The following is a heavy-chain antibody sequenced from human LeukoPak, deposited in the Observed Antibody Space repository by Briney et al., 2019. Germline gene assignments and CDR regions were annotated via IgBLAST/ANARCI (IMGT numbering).Heavy chain of an antibody. CDR2: IYAGGNT. D-gene: IGHD6-6*01. J-gene: IGHJ4*02. Sequence: GGSLRLSCAASGFTVSSNYMSWVRQAPGKGLEWVSVIYAGGNTYSADAVKGRFSISRDNSKNTLYLQMNSLRVDDTAIYYCAKDISIEGRPAFDCWGRGTLVTVSS. CDR1: GFTVSSNY. CDR3: AKDISIEGRPAFDC. V-gene: IGHV3-66*01.